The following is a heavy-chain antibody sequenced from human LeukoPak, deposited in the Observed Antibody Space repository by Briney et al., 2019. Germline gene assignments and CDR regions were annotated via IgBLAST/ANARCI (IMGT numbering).Heavy chain of an antibody. V-gene: IGHV3-30*04. CDR2: ISYDGSNK. J-gene: IGHJ4*02. Sequence: GGSLRLSCVASGFTFSSYAMHWVRQAPGKGLEWVAVISYDGSNKYYADSVKGRFTISRDNSKNTLYLQMNSLRAEDTAVYYCARDHRYSGSYYVYWGQGTLVTVSS. CDR3: ARDHRYSGSYYVY. CDR1: GFTFSSYA. D-gene: IGHD1-26*01.